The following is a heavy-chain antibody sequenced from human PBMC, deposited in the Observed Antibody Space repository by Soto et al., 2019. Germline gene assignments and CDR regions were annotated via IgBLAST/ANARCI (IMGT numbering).Heavy chain of an antibody. D-gene: IGHD6-19*01. Sequence: QVTLKESGPVLVKPTETLTLTCTVSGFSLSNARMGVRWIRQPPGKALEWLAHIFSNDEKSYSTSLKSRLTISKDTSKSQLVLTMTNMDPVDTATYYCARIIAVAGTTCFDYWGQGTLVTVSS. CDR2: IFSNDEK. V-gene: IGHV2-26*01. CDR1: GFSLSNARMG. J-gene: IGHJ4*02. CDR3: ARIIAVAGTTCFDY.